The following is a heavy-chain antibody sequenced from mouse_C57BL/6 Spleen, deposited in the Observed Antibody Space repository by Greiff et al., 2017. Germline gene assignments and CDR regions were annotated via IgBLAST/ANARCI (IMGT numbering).Heavy chain of an antibody. V-gene: IGHV1-82*01. J-gene: IGHJ4*01. D-gene: IGHD2-4*01. CDR1: GYAFSSSW. CDR3: ARVYYDYGRDAMDY. CDR2: IYPGDGDT. Sequence: QVQLQQSGPELVKPGASVKISCKASGYAFSSSWMNWVKQRPGKGLEWIGRIYPGDGDTNYNGKFKGKATLTADKSSSSAYMQLSSLTSEDSAVYFCARVYYDYGRDAMDYWGQGTSVTVSS.